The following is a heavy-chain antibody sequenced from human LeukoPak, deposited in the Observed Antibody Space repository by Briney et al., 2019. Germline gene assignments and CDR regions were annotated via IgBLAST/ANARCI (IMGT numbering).Heavy chain of an antibody. V-gene: IGHV3-9*01. CDR1: GFTFDDYA. CDR3: AKGFGKYFPTHAFDI. D-gene: IGHD3-16*01. J-gene: IGHJ3*02. CDR2: ISWNSGSM. Sequence: PGGSLRLSCAASGFTFDDYAIHWVRQAPGKGLEWVSGISWNSGSMAYADSVKGRFTISRDNAKNSLYLQMNSLRAEDTALYYCAKGFGKYFPTHAFDIWGQGTMVTVSS.